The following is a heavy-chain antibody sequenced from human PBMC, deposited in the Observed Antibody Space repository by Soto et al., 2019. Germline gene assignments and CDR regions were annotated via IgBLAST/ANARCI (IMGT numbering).Heavy chain of an antibody. V-gene: IGHV5-51*01. CDR1: GYTFTNYW. CDR3: ARVAATSGINAFDV. D-gene: IGHD1-1*01. J-gene: IGHJ3*01. Sequence: GESLKISCQGSGYTFTNYWIVWVRQLPGKGLEWMGIIYPRDSHTTYSPSFQGQVTISDDKSLNSAFLQWSRLKASDTATYSCARVAATSGINAFDVWGPGTMVTVSS. CDR2: IYPRDSHT.